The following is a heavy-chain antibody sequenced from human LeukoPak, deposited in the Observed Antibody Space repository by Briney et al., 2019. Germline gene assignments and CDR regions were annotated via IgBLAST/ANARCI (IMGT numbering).Heavy chain of an antibody. V-gene: IGHV1-69*13. J-gene: IGHJ6*02. CDR3: AWSSGYYYYYYYGMDV. CDR1: GGTFSSYA. CDR2: IIPIFGTA. Sequence: ASVKVSCKASGGTFSSYAISWVRQAPGQGLEWMGGIIPIFGTANYAQKFQGRVTITADESTSTAYMELSSLRSEDTAVYYCAWSSGYYYYYYYGMDVWGQGTTVTASS. D-gene: IGHD3-22*01.